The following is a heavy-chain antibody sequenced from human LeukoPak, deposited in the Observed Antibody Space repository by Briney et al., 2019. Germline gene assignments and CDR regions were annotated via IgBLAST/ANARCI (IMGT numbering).Heavy chain of an antibody. Sequence: GGSLRLSCAASGFTFSSYSMNWVRQAQGKGLEWVSYISSSGSTIYYADSVKGRFTISRDNAKNSLYLQMNSLRAEDTAVYYCAELGITMIGGVWGKGTTVTISS. CDR3: AELGITMIGGV. J-gene: IGHJ6*04. CDR2: ISSSGSTI. D-gene: IGHD3-10*02. V-gene: IGHV3-48*04. CDR1: GFTFSSYS.